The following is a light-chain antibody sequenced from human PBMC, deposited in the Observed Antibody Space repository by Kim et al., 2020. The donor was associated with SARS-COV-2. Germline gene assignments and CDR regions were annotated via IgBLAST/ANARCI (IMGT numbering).Light chain of an antibody. J-gene: IGKJ4*01. Sequence: EIVLTQSPATLSLSPGERATLSCRASQSVSSYLAWYQQKPGQAPRLLIYDASNRATGIPARFSGSGSGTDFTHTISSLEPEDFAVYYCQQRSNWPPTFGGGTKLEI. V-gene: IGKV3-11*01. CDR3: QQRSNWPPT. CDR2: DAS. CDR1: QSVSSY.